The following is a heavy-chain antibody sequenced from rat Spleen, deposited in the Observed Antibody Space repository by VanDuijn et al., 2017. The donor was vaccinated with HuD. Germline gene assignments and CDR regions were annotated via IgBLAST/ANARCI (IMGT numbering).Heavy chain of an antibody. D-gene: IGHD3-1*01. V-gene: IGHV2-6*01. Sequence: QVQLKESGPGLVQPSQTLSLTCTVSGFSLTSYHVSWVRQPPGKGLEWIAAISSVGITYYNSALKSRLSISRDTSKSQVFLKMSSLETEDTATYSCVRGRLPQGDYFDYWGQGIMVKVSS. CDR2: ISSVGIT. CDR1: GFSLTSYH. CDR3: VRGRLPQGDYFDY. J-gene: IGHJ2*01.